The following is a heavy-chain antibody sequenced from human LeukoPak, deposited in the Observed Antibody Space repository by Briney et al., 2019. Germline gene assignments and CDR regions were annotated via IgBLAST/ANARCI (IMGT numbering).Heavy chain of an antibody. D-gene: IGHD6-13*01. CDR3: ARDDSRQYYFDY. J-gene: IGHJ4*02. V-gene: IGHV4-39*07. Sequence: SETLSLTCTVPGGSISSSSYYWGWIRQPPGKGLEWIGSIYYSGSTYYNPSLKSRVTISVDTSKNQFSLKLSSVTAADTAVYYCARDDSRQYYFDYWGQGTLVTVSS. CDR1: GGSISSSSYY. CDR2: IYYSGST.